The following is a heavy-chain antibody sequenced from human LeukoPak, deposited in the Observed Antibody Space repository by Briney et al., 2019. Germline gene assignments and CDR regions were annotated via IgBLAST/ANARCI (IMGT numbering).Heavy chain of an antibody. CDR1: GFTFTNYA. CDR3: ARASSRHDYYYGMDV. Sequence: QTGGSLRLSCAASGFTFTNYAMSWVRQAPGKGLEWVSVIYSGGSTYYADSVKGRFTISRDNSKNTLYLQMNSLRAEDTAVYYCARASSRHDYYYGMDVWGQGTTVTVSS. V-gene: IGHV3-53*01. J-gene: IGHJ6*02. CDR2: IYSGGST.